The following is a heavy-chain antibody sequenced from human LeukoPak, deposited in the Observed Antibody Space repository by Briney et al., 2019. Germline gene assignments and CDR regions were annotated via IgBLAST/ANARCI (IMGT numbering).Heavy chain of an antibody. CDR1: GFTFSSYG. V-gene: IGHV3-33*01. CDR2: IWYDGSNK. D-gene: IGHD3-22*01. J-gene: IGHJ6*02. Sequence: PGRSLRLSCAASGFTFSSYGMHWVRQAPGKGLEWVAVIWYDGSNKYYADSVKGRFTISRDNSKNTLYLQMNSLRAEDTAVYYCARGGGWLFGDYYGMDVRGQGTTVTVSS. CDR3: ARGGGWLFGDYYGMDV.